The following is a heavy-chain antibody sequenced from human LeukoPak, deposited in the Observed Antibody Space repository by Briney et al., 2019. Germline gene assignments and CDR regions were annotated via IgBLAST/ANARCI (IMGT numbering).Heavy chain of an antibody. Sequence: ASVKVSCKASGGTFSSYAISWVRQAPGQGLEWMGWINTNTGNPTYAQGFTGRFVFSLDTSVSTAYLQISRLKAEDTAVYYCARDRGGCSGGSCFHYWYFDLWGRGTLVTVSS. J-gene: IGHJ2*01. CDR2: INTNTGNP. V-gene: IGHV7-4-1*02. D-gene: IGHD2-15*01. CDR1: GGTFSSYA. CDR3: ARDRGGCSGGSCFHYWYFDL.